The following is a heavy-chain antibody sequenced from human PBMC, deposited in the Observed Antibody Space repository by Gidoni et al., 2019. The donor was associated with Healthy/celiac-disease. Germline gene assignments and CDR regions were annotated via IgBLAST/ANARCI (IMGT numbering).Heavy chain of an antibody. J-gene: IGHJ4*02. CDR2: IWYDGSNK. CDR1: GFTFSSYV. V-gene: IGHV3-33*01. D-gene: IGHD3-3*01. Sequence: QVQLVESGGGVVQPAVSLRLSWAAYGFTFSSYVMDWVRQDPGKGLGGVAVIWYDGSNKYYADSVKGRFTISRDNSTNTLYLQMNSLRAEDTAVYYCARGSPFGVVIYFDYWGQGTLVTVSS. CDR3: ARGSPFGVVIYFDY.